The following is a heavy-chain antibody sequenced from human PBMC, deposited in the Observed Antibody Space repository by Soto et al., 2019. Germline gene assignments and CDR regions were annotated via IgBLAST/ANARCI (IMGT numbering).Heavy chain of an antibody. CDR3: ARDTPHDYRNGDGASGYYSGMDV. Sequence: ASVKVSCKASGYTFTSYGISWVRQAPGQGLEWMGWISAYNGNTNYAQKLQGRVTMTTDTSTSTAYMELRSLRSDDTAVYYCARDTPHDYRNGDGASGYYSGMDVWGQGTTVTVS. D-gene: IGHD4-4*01. V-gene: IGHV1-18*01. CDR2: ISAYNGNT. J-gene: IGHJ6*02. CDR1: GYTFTSYG.